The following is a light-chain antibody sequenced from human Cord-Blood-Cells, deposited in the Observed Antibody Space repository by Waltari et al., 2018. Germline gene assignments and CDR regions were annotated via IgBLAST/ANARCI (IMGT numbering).Light chain of an antibody. CDR2: GAS. V-gene: IGKV3-15*01. CDR1: QRLSNN. J-gene: IGKJ2*01. CDR3: QQYNNWPPYT. Sequence: EIVMRQSPATLSVSPGQRATLSCRSSQRLSNNLALYQQKPSQAPRLLIYGASTRATGIPARFSISGSETEFTLTISSLQSADFAVYYCQQYNNWPPYTFGQETKLEIK.